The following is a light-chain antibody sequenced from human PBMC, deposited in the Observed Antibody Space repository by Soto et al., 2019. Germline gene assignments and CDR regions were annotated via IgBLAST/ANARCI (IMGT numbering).Light chain of an antibody. Sequence: DIQMTQSPSTLSASVGDRVTITCRASQTINTWLAWYQKKPGKAPKLLIYKASSLESGVPSRFSGSASGTEFTRTISSLQPDDFATYYCQHYNNFSPWTFGQGTKVEIK. CDR3: QHYNNFSPWT. J-gene: IGKJ1*01. CDR2: KAS. CDR1: QTINTW. V-gene: IGKV1-5*03.